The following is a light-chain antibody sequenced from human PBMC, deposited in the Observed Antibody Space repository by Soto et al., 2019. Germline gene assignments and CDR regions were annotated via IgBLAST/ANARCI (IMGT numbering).Light chain of an antibody. CDR3: QQYYRWPQT. CDR2: AAS. CDR1: QSLSFN. J-gene: IGKJ1*01. V-gene: IGKV3-15*01. Sequence: EIVMTQSPATLSVSPGERVTLSCRASQSLSFNLAWYQQKPGQAPRLLIYAASTRATGIPARFSGSGSGTEFTLTISSLQSEDFAVYYCQQYYRWPQTFGQGTKVEIK.